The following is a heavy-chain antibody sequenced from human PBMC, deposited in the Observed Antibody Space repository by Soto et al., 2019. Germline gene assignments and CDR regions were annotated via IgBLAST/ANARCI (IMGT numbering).Heavy chain of an antibody. CDR1: GGSFSGYY. D-gene: IGHD5-12*01. CDR2: INHSGST. J-gene: IGHJ3*02. CDR3: ARLVDIVPIHPRRAFDI. V-gene: IGHV4-34*01. Sequence: SETLSLTCAVYGGSFSGYYWSWIRQPPGKGLEWIGEINHSGSTNYNPSLKSRVTISVDTSKNQFSLKLSSVTAADTAVYYCARLVDIVPIHPRRAFDIWGQGTMVTVSS.